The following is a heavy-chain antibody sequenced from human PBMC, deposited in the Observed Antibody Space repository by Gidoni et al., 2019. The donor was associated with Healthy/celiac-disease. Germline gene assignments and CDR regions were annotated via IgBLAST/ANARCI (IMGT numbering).Heavy chain of an antibody. CDR1: GFTFSSYG. CDR3: ARDPPGRSSWWGVDYYYYGMDV. J-gene: IGHJ6*02. V-gene: IGHV3-33*01. CDR2: IWYDGSNK. D-gene: IGHD6-13*01. Sequence: QVQLVESGGGVVQPGRSLRLSCAASGFTFSSYGMHWIRQTPGKGLEWVAVIWYDGSNKYYADSVKGRFTISRDNSKNTLYLQMNSLRAEDTAVYYCARDPPGRSSWWGVDYYYYGMDVWGQGTTVTVSS.